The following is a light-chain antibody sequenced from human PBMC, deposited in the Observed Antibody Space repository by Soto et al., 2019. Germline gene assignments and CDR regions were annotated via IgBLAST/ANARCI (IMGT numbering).Light chain of an antibody. CDR1: SSDVGGYNY. CDR3: SSYTSSSTLLYV. J-gene: IGLJ1*01. CDR2: DVS. Sequence: QSALTQPASVSGSPGQSITISCTGTSSDVGGYNYVSWYQQHPGKAPKLMIYDVSNRPTGVSKRFSGSKSGNTASLTISGLQAEDEADYYCSSYTSSSTLLYVFGTGTKRTVL. V-gene: IGLV2-14*01.